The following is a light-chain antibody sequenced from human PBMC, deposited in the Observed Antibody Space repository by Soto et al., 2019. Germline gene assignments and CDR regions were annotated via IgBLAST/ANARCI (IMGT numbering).Light chain of an antibody. V-gene: IGKV3-15*01. CDR1: QSVSTN. Sequence: EIVMTQSPDILSVSPGGRATLSCRASQSVSTNLAWYQQRPGQAPRLLIYGAFTRATGVPARFSGSGSGTEFTIAINSLQSEDAAVYYCQQSNHWPPLTFGGGTKVEIK. CDR3: QQSNHWPPLT. CDR2: GAF. J-gene: IGKJ4*01.